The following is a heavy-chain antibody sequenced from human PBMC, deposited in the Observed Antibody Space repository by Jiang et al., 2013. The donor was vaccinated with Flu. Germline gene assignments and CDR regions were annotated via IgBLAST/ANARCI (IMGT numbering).Heavy chain of an antibody. J-gene: IGHJ5*02. CDR3: ARWTATMPDNWFDP. D-gene: IGHD5-12*01. CDR1: GYTFTSYG. Sequence: CKASGYTFTSYGISWVRQAPGQGLEWMGWISAYNGNTNYAQKLQGRVTMTTDTSTSTAYMELRSLRSDDTAVYYCARWTATMPDNWFDPWGQGTLVTVSS. CDR2: ISAYNGNT. V-gene: IGHV1-18*01.